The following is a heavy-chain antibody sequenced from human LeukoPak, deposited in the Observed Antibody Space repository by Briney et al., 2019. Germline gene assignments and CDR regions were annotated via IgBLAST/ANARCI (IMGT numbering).Heavy chain of an antibody. CDR2: INHSGST. V-gene: IGHV4-59*01. Sequence: SETLSLTCTVSGGSISSYYWSWIRQPPGKGLEWIGEINHSGSTNYNPSLKSRVTISVDTSKNQFSLKLSSVTAADTAVYYCAARGNDYYDSSGYNEGFDPWGQGTLVTVSS. D-gene: IGHD3-22*01. J-gene: IGHJ5*02. CDR1: GGSISSYY. CDR3: AARGNDYYDSSGYNEGFDP.